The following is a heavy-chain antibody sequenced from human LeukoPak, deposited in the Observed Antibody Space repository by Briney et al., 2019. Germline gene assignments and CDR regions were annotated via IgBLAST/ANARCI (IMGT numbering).Heavy chain of an antibody. J-gene: IGHJ4*02. CDR3: AKDIVGGGDDY. CDR1: GFTFSSYS. D-gene: IGHD2-15*01. CDR2: ISSSSSYI. Sequence: GGSLRLPCAASGFTFSSYSMNWVRQAPGKGLEWVSSISSSSSYIYYADSVKGRFTISRDNAKNSIYLQMNSLRVEDTAVYYCAKDIVGGGDDYWGQGTLVIVSS. V-gene: IGHV3-21*01.